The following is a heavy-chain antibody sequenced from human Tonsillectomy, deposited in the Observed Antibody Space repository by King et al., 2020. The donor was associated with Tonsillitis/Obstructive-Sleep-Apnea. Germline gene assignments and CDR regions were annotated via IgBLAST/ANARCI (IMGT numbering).Heavy chain of an antibody. V-gene: IGHV3-72*01. J-gene: IGHJ3*02. CDR2: SSNKAHSFTT. CDR3: TRVIDWAGAFDM. D-gene: IGHD3-9*01. CDR1: GFTFSDRF. Sequence: VQLVESGGGLFQPGGSLRLSCAAFGFTFSDRFMYWVRQAPGNVLEGVGRSSNKAHSFTTEYAALVKSSLTISIDVLKNSLFLQMNSLKTYDTAVYYCTRVIDWAGAFDMWGQGTMVTVSS.